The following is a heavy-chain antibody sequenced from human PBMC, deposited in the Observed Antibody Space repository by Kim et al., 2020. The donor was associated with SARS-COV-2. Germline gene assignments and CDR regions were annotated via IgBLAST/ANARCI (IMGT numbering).Heavy chain of an antibody. V-gene: IGHV7-4-1*02. D-gene: IGHD1-26*01. Sequence: PTCAQGFTGRFVFSLDASVSTAYLQISSLKAEDTAVYYCARRSVDAFDIWGQGTMVTVSS. J-gene: IGHJ3*02. CDR2: P. CDR3: ARRSVDAFDI.